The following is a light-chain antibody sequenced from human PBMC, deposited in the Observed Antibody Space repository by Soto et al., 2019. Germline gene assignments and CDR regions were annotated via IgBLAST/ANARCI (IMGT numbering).Light chain of an antibody. V-gene: IGKV3-20*01. J-gene: IGKJ1*01. Sequence: EILLTQSPDSLSLSPGDRATLSCRASQSFSSTFFAWYQQKPGQAPRLLIYGASSRATGIPDRFSGSGSGTDFTRTISRLEPEDFAVYYGQQYASSVTFGQGTKVEIK. CDR2: GAS. CDR1: QSFSSTF. CDR3: QQYASSVT.